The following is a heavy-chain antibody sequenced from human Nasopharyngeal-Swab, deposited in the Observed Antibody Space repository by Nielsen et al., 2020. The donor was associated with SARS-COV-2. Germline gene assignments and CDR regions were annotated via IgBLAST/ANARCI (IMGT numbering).Heavy chain of an antibody. CDR2: IYYSGST. D-gene: IGHD6-19*01. Sequence: SRQPPGKGPEWIGYIYYSGSTNYSPSLKSRVTISVDTSKNQFSLKLSSVTAADTAVYYCAGAVAGTGWDYWGQGTLVTVSS. J-gene: IGHJ4*02. V-gene: IGHV4-59*01. CDR3: AGAVAGTGWDY.